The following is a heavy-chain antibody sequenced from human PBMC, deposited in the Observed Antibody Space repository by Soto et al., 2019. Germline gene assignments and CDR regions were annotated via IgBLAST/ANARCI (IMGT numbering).Heavy chain of an antibody. J-gene: IGHJ6*02. D-gene: IGHD1-1*01. CDR1: GFTFSTYT. Sequence: EVQLVESGGGLVKPGGSLRLSCAASGFTFSTYTMNWVRQAPGKGLEWISSISSSSVYIYYADSVTGRFTISRDNAKNSLHLQMNSLGAGDTAVYYCARETGSCSGNDGLMDVWGQGTTVTVSS. CDR3: ARETGSCSGNDGLMDV. CDR2: ISSSSVYI. V-gene: IGHV3-21*01.